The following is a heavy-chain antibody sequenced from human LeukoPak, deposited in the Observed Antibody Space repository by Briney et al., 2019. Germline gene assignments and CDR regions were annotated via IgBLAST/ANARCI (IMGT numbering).Heavy chain of an antibody. J-gene: IGHJ3*02. CDR1: GYTFISYG. CDR3: ARSLSGSRFNDAFDI. D-gene: IGHD2-15*01. V-gene: IGHV1-18*01. CDR2: ISPYNGNT. Sequence: AAVKDSCKASGYTFISYGITWVRQARGQGLEWMAWISPYNGNTNYAQKFQGRVTMTTDTSTSTAYMELRSLRSDDTAVYFCARSLSGSRFNDAFDIWGQGTMVTVSS.